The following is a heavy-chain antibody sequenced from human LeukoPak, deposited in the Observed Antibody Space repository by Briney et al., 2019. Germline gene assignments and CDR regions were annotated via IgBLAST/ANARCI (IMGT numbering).Heavy chain of an antibody. V-gene: IGHV3-9*01. CDR2: ISWNSGSI. CDR1: GFTFDDYA. D-gene: IGHD5-18*01. J-gene: IGHJ5*02. CDR3: AKDISTAMSLGFDP. Sequence: GGSLRLSCAASGFTFDDYAMHWVRQAPGKGLEWVSGISWNSGSIGYADSVKGRFTISRDNAKNSLYLQMNSLRAEDTALYYCAKDISTAMSLGFDPWGQGTLVTVSS.